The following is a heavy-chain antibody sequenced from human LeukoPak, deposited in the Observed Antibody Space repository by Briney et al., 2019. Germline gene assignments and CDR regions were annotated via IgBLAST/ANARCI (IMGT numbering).Heavy chain of an antibody. J-gene: IGHJ4*02. CDR1: GYTFTSYA. D-gene: IGHD2-15*01. CDR3: ARLCSGGSCYYYFDH. Sequence: EASVEVSCKASGYTFTSYAMHWVRQAPGQRLEWMGWINAGNGNTKYSQKFQGRVTITRDTSASTAYMELSSLRSEDTAVYYCARLCSGGSCYYYFDHWGQGTLVTVSS. V-gene: IGHV1-3*01. CDR2: INAGNGNT.